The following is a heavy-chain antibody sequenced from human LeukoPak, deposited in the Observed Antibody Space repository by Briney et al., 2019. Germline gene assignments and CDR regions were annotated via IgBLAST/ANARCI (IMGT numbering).Heavy chain of an antibody. D-gene: IGHD1-26*01. J-gene: IGHJ4*02. V-gene: IGHV3-48*02. CDR3: EREGSGIYYDN. CDR1: GFAFSTYT. CDR2: IGGSSRTI. Sequence: AETLTLTCAVSGFAFSTYTMNWDRQAPGKGLEWVSCIGGSSRTIYYADSVKGRFTISRDNAKNSLYLQMNSLRDEDTAMYYCEREGSGIYYDNWGQGTLVTVSS.